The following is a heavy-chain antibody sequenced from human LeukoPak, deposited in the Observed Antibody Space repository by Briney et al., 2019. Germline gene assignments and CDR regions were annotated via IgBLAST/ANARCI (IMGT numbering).Heavy chain of an antibody. D-gene: IGHD1-26*01. J-gene: IGHJ4*02. V-gene: IGHV3-33*06. Sequence: PGGSLRLSCAASGFTFSSYGMHWVRQAPGKGLEWVAVIWYDGSNKYYADSVKGRFTISRDNSKNTLYLQMNSLRAEDTAVYYCAKDDEGAIPFDYWGQGTLVTVSS. CDR1: GFTFSSYG. CDR3: AKDDEGAIPFDY. CDR2: IWYDGSNK.